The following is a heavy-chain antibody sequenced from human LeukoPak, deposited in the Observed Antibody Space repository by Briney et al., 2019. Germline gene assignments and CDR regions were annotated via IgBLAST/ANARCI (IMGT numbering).Heavy chain of an antibody. CDR1: GFTVSSNY. Sequence: PGGSLRLSCAASGFTVSSNYMSWVRQAPGKGLEWVSVIYSGGSTSYADSVKGRFTISRDNSKNTLYLQMNSLGAEDTAVYYCASRATVTTDRFWFDPWGQGTLVTVSS. CDR2: IYSGGST. D-gene: IGHD4-11*01. J-gene: IGHJ5*02. CDR3: ASRATVTTDRFWFDP. V-gene: IGHV3-53*01.